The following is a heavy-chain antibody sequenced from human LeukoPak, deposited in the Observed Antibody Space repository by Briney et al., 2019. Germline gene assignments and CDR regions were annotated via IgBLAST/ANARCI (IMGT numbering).Heavy chain of an antibody. CDR3: ARRGESANWFDP. V-gene: IGHV4-39*01. CDR1: GGSISSSSYY. J-gene: IGHJ5*02. Sequence: SETLSLTCTVSGGSISSSSYYWGWIRQPPGKGLEWIGSIYYSGSTYYNPSLKSRVTISVDTSKNQFPLKLSSVTAADTAVYYCARRGESANWFDPWGQGTLVTVSS. CDR2: IYYSGST.